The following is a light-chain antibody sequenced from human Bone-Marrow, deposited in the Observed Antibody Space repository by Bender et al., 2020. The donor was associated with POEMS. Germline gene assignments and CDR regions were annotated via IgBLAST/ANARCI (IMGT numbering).Light chain of an antibody. V-gene: IGLV2-18*02. Sequence: QSDLTQPPSVSGSPGQSVTISCTGSSRDIGYYDRVAWYQQTPGTAPKLLIYEVTYRPSGVPARFSGSRSGNAASLTISGLQAEDEGDYYCSSYAGPHIFVLFGGGTKLTVL. CDR3: SSYAGPHIFVL. CDR1: SRDIGYYDR. J-gene: IGLJ2*01. CDR2: EVT.